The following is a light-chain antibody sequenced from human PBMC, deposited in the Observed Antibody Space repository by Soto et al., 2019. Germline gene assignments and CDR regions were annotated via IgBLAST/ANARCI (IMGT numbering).Light chain of an antibody. CDR1: QSVSSD. Sequence: EIVMTQSPATLSVSPGERATLSCRASQSVSSDLAWYQQRPGQAPSLLIYGASTRATGIPARSSGSGTGTDFTLTISILQSEDVAVYYCPQHNKWPPRFTFGPGTEVEIK. V-gene: IGKV3-15*01. CDR3: PQHNKWPPRFT. J-gene: IGKJ3*01. CDR2: GAS.